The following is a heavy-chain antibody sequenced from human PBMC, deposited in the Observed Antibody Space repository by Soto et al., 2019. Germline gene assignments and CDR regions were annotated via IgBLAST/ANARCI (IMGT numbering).Heavy chain of an antibody. D-gene: IGHD3-10*01. CDR3: AKVRLCFGRTTEDS. V-gene: IGHV3-23*01. CDR2: ISDRGDNT. CDR1: GFPFRSYA. J-gene: IGHJ4*02. Sequence: GGSLSLSCAASGFPFRSYAMSWARQAPGEGLEWVSGISDRGDNTYYADSVKGRFTIARDNTKNTLYLQMNSLRAEDTAIYDCAKVRLCFGRTTEDSWGQGVLVTVSS.